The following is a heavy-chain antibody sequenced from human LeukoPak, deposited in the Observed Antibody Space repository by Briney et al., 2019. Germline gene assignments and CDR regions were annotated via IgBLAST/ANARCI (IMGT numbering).Heavy chain of an antibody. Sequence: PSETLSLTCTVSGGSISSGSYYWGWIRQPPGKGLEWIGSIYYSGNTYYNPSLKSRVTTSVDTSKNQFSLRLSSVTAAGTAVYYCARHSGSYHERVDYWGQGTLVTVSS. D-gene: IGHD1-26*01. CDR3: ARHSGSYHERVDY. J-gene: IGHJ4*02. CDR1: GGSISSGSYY. CDR2: IYYSGNT. V-gene: IGHV4-39*01.